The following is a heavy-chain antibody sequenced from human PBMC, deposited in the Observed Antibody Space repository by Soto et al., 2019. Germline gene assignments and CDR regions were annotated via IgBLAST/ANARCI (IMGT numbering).Heavy chain of an antibody. Sequence: QVRLAQPEAEVRSPGSAVRVSCKASGANVNVYGITWVRQAPRQGLEWVGAILPMYRKTNYAQNFQGRVTIIADKSPDTVYLELSRLTSDDTATYFCARVVQLGSNYAMDVWGQGTTVVVSS. J-gene: IGHJ6*02. CDR1: GANVNVYG. CDR3: ARVVQLGSNYAMDV. V-gene: IGHV1-69*06. D-gene: IGHD1-1*01. CDR2: ILPMYRKT.